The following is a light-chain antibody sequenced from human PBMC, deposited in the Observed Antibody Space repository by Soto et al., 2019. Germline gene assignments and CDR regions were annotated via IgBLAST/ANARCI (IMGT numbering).Light chain of an antibody. J-gene: IGKJ4*01. Sequence: DIQMTQSPSSLSASVGDRVTITCRASQSISTYLHWYQQKPGKAPNLLIYAASTLQSGVPSRFSGSGSGTDFTLTISSLQHEDFETYSCQHAYSTPLTLGGGTKVDIK. V-gene: IGKV1-39*01. CDR3: QHAYSTPLT. CDR2: AAS. CDR1: QSISTY.